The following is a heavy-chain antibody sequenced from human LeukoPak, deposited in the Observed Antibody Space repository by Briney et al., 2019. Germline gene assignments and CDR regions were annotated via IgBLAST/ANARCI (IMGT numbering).Heavy chain of an antibody. CDR1: GYTFTSYY. D-gene: IGHD5-12*01. CDR3: ASPIVATSALDY. V-gene: IGHV1-46*03. CDR2: INPSGGST. Sequence: GASVKVSCKASGYTFTSYYMHWVRQAPGQGLEWMGVINPSGGSTSYAQNFQGRVTMTRDTSTSTVYMELSSLRSEDTAVYYCASPIVATSALDYWGQGTLVTVSS. J-gene: IGHJ4*02.